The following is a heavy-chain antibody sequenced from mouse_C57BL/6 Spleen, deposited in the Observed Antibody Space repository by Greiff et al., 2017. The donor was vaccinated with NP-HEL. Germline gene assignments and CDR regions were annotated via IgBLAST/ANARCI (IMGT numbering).Heavy chain of an antibody. CDR2: ISSGGSYT. D-gene: IGHD2-12*01. J-gene: IGHJ2*01. CDR1: GFTFSSYG. V-gene: IGHV5-6*01. Sequence: VQLKESGGDLVKPGGSLKLSCAASGFTFSSYGMSWVRQTPDKRLEWVATISSGGSYTYYPASVKGRFTISRDNATNTLYLQMSSLKSEDTAMYYCARHVKSYDVSFAYWGQGTTLTVSS. CDR3: ARHVKSYDVSFAY.